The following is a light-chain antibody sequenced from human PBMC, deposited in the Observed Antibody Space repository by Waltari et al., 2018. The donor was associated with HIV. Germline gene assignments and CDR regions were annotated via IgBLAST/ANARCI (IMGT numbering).Light chain of an antibody. Sequence: IVMTQSPDSLAEALDERANINCKSSHTDFDRSKNKNYVEWYQEEPGNPPKLLIYCVSTRGSGVPDLFCGSGSGTSFTRTISCLQPVDVAVYYCQQYYNAPFTFGPWT. CDR1: HTDFDRSKNKNY. V-gene: IGKV4-1*01. CDR3: QQYYNAPFT. J-gene: IGKJ3*01. CDR2: CVS.